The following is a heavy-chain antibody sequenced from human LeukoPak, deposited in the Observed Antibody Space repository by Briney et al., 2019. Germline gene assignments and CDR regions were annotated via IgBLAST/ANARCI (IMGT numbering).Heavy chain of an antibody. V-gene: IGHV3-33*01. CDR3: ARGAPGGYDYVAFDY. CDR2: IRYDGNNK. CDR1: GFTFSSYD. J-gene: IGHJ4*02. D-gene: IGHD5-12*01. Sequence: GRSLRLSCAASGFTFSSYDMQWVRQAPGKGLEWVALIRYDGNNKYYADSVKGRFTISRDNSKNTLYLQMNSLRAEDTAVYYCARGAPGGYDYVAFDYWGQGALVTVSS.